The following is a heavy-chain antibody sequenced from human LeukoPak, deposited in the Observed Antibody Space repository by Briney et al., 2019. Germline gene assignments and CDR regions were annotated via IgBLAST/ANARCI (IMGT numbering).Heavy chain of an antibody. D-gene: IGHD3-22*01. Sequence: SVKVSCKASGGTFSSYAISWVRQAPGQGLEWMGGIIPIFGTANYAQKFQGRVTITADESTSIAYMELSSLRSEDTAVYYCARGPYYYDSSGYYPLDYWGQGTLVTVSS. CDR3: ARGPYYYDSSGYYPLDY. CDR2: IIPIFGTA. CDR1: GGTFSSYA. J-gene: IGHJ4*02. V-gene: IGHV1-69*01.